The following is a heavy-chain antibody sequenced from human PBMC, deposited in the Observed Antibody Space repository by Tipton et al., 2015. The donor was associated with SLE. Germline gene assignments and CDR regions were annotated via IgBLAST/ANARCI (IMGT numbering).Heavy chain of an antibody. CDR2: IYTSGST. Sequence: TLSLTCTVSGGSISSGSYYWSWIRQPAGKGLEWIGHIYTSGSTNYNPSLKSRVTISVDTSKNQFSLKLSSVTAADTAVYYCATGGYSGSYQGLDAFDIWGQGTMVTVSS. D-gene: IGHD1-26*01. V-gene: IGHV4-61*09. J-gene: IGHJ3*02. CDR3: ATGGYSGSYQGLDAFDI. CDR1: GGSISSGSYY.